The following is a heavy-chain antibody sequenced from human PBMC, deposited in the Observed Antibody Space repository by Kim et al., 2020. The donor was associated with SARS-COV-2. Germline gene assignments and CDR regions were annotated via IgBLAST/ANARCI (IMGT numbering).Heavy chain of an antibody. D-gene: IGHD2-15*01. Sequence: KGRFTISRDNSKNTLYLQMNSLRAEDTAVYYCARGDCSGGSCYYYYYMDVWGKGTTVTVSS. V-gene: IGHV3-53*01. CDR3: ARGDCSGGSCYYYYYMDV. J-gene: IGHJ6*03.